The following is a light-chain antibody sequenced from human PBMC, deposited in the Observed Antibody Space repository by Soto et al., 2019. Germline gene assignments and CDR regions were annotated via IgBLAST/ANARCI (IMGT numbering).Light chain of an antibody. CDR1: QSVSLS. CDR2: GAS. Sequence: TRCPGRLSWSLGESATLSCRVSQSVSLSLAWFQMRPGQPPRLLIYGASTRATDIPARFSGSGSGTDFTLTISSLQSEDFAVYFCQQYHTWPSWMFGQGTKVDI. J-gene: IGKJ1*01. V-gene: IGKV3-15*01. CDR3: QQYHTWPSWM.